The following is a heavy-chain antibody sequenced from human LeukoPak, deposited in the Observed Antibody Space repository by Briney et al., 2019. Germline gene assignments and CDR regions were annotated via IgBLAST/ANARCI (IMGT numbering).Heavy chain of an antibody. J-gene: IGHJ4*02. CDR2: IYYSGST. V-gene: IGHV4-28*01. CDR1: GYSISSSNW. Sequence: SDTLSLTCAVSGYSISSSNWWGWIRRPPGKGLEWIGYIYYSGSTYYNPSLKSRVTMSVDTSKNQFSLKLSSVTAVDTAVYYCAQASSSGWAPPRNWGQGTLVTVSS. D-gene: IGHD6-19*01. CDR3: AQASSSGWAPPRN.